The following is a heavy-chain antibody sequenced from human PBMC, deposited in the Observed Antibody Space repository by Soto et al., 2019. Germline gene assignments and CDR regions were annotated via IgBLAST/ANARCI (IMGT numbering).Heavy chain of an antibody. V-gene: IGHV4-31*03. CDR3: ARVRRLAYCGGDCYSDFDY. CDR2: IHYSGST. D-gene: IGHD2-21*02. Sequence: SETLSLTCTVSGGSISSDGYYWSWIRQHPGKGLEWIGYIHYSGSTYYNPSLKSRVTISVDTSKNQFSLKLSSVTAADTAVYYCARVRRLAYCGGDCYSDFDYWGQXTLVTLSS. CDR1: GGSISSDGYY. J-gene: IGHJ4*02.